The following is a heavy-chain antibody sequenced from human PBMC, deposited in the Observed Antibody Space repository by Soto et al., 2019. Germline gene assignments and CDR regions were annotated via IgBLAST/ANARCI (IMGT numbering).Heavy chain of an antibody. J-gene: IGHJ6*03. Sequence: EVQLVESGGGLVQPGGSLRLSCAASGFTFSSYWMSWVRQAPGKGLEWVANIKQDGSEKYYVDSVKGRFTISRDNAKNSLYLQMNSLRAXXXXXYXXXXXXXXXXXXXXXXXQYYYYYMDVWGKGTTVTVSS. CDR2: IKQDGSEK. CDR3: XXXXXXXXXXXXXXXQYYYYYMDV. CDR1: GFTFSSYW. V-gene: IGHV3-7*01.